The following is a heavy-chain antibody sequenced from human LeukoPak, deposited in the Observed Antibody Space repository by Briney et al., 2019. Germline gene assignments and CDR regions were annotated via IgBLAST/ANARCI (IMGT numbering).Heavy chain of an antibody. CDR2: THYSGST. Sequence: PSETLSLTCTVSGGSISSYYWSWIRQPPGKGLEWIGNTHYSGSTNYNPSLKSRVTISVATSKNQFSLKVSSVTVADTAVYYCARGYRGFDYWGQGTLLTVSS. CDR3: ARGYRGFDY. V-gene: IGHV4-59*08. D-gene: IGHD5-18*01. CDR1: GGSISSYY. J-gene: IGHJ4*02.